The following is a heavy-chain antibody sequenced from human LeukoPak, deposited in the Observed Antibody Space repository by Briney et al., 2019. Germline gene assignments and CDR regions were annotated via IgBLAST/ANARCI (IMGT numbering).Heavy chain of an antibody. CDR2: ISTGNGNT. Sequence: ASVNVSCKASGDTFIIYGISWVRQAPGQGLELMGWISTGNGNTNYGQKFQGRVTMTTDTSTGTAYMELRSLRSDDTAMYYCARANNWYYALGYWGQGTLVTVSS. CDR1: GDTFIIYG. CDR3: ARANNWYYALGY. D-gene: IGHD2/OR15-2a*01. J-gene: IGHJ4*02. V-gene: IGHV1-18*01.